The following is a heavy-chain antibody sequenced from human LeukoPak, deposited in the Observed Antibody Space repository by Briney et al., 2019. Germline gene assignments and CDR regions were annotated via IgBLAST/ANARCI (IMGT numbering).Heavy chain of an antibody. J-gene: IGHJ4*02. CDR1: GFTFGDYA. CDR3: ARFVPYFDY. D-gene: IGHD3-10*01. Sequence: TGGSLRLSCTASGFTFGDYAVSWVRQAPGKGLEWVGFIRSKAYGGTTEYAASVKGRFTISRDDSKSIAYLQLNSLKTEDTAVYYCARFVPYFDYWGQGTLVTVSS. V-gene: IGHV3-49*04. CDR2: IRSKAYGGTT.